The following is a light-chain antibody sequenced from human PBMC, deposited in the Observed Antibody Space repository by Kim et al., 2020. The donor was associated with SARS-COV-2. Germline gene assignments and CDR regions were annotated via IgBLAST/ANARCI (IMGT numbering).Light chain of an antibody. Sequence: DTQMTQSPSTLSASVGDRVTITCRASQNVNSWLALYQQRPGNAPKLLIYRTSILEIGVPSRFIGSGSGTEYTLTIDGLQPDDFATYYCQHYNHFPWTFGQGTKLEI. J-gene: IGKJ2*02. CDR1: QNVNSW. CDR3: QHYNHFPWT. CDR2: RTS. V-gene: IGKV1-5*03.